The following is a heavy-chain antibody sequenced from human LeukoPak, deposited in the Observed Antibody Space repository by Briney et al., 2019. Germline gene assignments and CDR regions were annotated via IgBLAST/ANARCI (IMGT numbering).Heavy chain of an antibody. V-gene: IGHV4-31*03. J-gene: IGHJ4*02. Sequence: SETLSLTCTVSGGSISSGGYYWSWIRQHPGKGLEWIGEINHSGSTNYNPSLKSRVTISVDTSKNQFSLKLSSVTAADTAVYYCARVGGYCSSTSCLYYFDYWGQGTLVTVSS. CDR3: ARVGGYCSSTSCLYYFDY. CDR1: GGSISSGGYY. CDR2: INHSGST. D-gene: IGHD2-2*01.